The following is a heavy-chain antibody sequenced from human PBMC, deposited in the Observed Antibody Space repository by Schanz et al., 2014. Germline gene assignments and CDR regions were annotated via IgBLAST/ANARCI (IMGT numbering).Heavy chain of an antibody. CDR1: GFTFSAYG. J-gene: IGHJ6*02. D-gene: IGHD1-26*01. Sequence: QVQLVESGGGVVQPWRSLRLSCAASGFTFSAYGMHWVRQAPGKGLEWVAVIWYDGNNKYYADSVKGRFTISRDNSKNTLYLQMNSLRAEDTAVYYCVKDLQRELLRDDHYYGMDVWGQGTTVTVSS. V-gene: IGHV3-33*06. CDR2: IWYDGNNK. CDR3: VKDLQRELLRDDHYYGMDV.